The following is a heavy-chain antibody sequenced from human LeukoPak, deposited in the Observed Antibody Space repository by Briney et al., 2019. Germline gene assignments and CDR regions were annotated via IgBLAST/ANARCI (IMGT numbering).Heavy chain of an antibody. J-gene: IGHJ4*02. Sequence: SETLSLTCTVSGVSISSSNYFPAWIRQSPGKGLEWIGSIYFRGSISSSPTLKSRVTISIDASKNQFSLKLTSVTAADTAVYYCAREDRYCSSTSCYTWDYWGQGTLVAV. CDR3: AREDRYCSSTSCYTWDY. CDR2: IYFRGSI. D-gene: IGHD2-2*02. V-gene: IGHV4-39*07. CDR1: GVSISSSNYF.